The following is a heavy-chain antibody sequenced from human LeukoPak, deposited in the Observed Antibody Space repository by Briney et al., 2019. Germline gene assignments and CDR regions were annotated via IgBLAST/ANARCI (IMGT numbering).Heavy chain of an antibody. Sequence: PSEALSLTCAVSGGSISSGGYSWSWIRQHPGKGLEWIGYIYYSGSTYYNPSLKSRVTISVDTSKNQFSLKLSSVTAADTAVYYCARSNLRYDSSWTFDYWGQGTLVTVSS. J-gene: IGHJ4*02. CDR3: ARSNLRYDSSWTFDY. CDR2: IYYSGST. V-gene: IGHV4-31*11. D-gene: IGHD3-22*01. CDR1: GGSISSGGYS.